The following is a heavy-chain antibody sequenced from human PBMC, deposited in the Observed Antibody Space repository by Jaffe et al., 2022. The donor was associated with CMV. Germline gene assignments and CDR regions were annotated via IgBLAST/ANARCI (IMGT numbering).Heavy chain of an antibody. CDR2: INHSGST. J-gene: IGHJ4*02. V-gene: IGHV4-34*01. Sequence: QVQLQQWGAGLLKPSETLSLTCAVYGGSFSGYYWSWIRQPPGKGLEWIGEINHSGSTNYNPSLKSRVTISVDTSKNQFSLKLSSVTAADTAVYYCARRVYYYDSSGYYPRLDYWGQGTLVTVSS. CDR1: GGSFSGYY. CDR3: ARRVYYYDSSGYYPRLDY. D-gene: IGHD3-22*01.